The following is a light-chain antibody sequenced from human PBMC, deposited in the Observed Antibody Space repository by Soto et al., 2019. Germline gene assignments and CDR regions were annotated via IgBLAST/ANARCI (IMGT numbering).Light chain of an antibody. V-gene: IGLV1-40*01. Sequence: QSALTQPPSLSGAPGQTVTISCTGSSSNIGAGYDVHWYQQLPLTAPKLLIYGNTNRPSGVPDRFSGSKSGTSASLAITGLQAEDEADYYCQSYDRSVSGWVFGRGTKVTVL. J-gene: IGLJ3*02. CDR3: QSYDRSVSGWV. CDR2: GNT. CDR1: SSNIGAGYD.